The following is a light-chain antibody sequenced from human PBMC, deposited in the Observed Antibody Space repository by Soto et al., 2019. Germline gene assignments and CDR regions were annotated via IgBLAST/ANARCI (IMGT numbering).Light chain of an antibody. CDR1: SSDVGGYNY. Sequence: QSALTQPASVSGSPGQSITISCTGTSSDVGGYNYVSWYQQYPGKVPKLMIYEVSNRPSGVSNRFPGSKSGNTASLTISGLQAGDEADYYCSSYTSSSTYVFGTGTKVTVL. CDR2: EVS. CDR3: SSYTSSSTYV. J-gene: IGLJ1*01. V-gene: IGLV2-14*01.